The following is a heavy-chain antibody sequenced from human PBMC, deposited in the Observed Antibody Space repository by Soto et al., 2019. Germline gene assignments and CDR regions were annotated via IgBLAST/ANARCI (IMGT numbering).Heavy chain of an antibody. J-gene: IGHJ6*03. Sequence: ASVKVSCKASGYTFTSYGISWVRQAPGQGLEWMGWISAYNGNTNYAQKLQGRVTMTTDTSTSTAYMELRSLRSDDTAVYYCARALRRNIVVVPAAMSGYYYYMDVWGKGTTVTVSS. D-gene: IGHD2-2*01. V-gene: IGHV1-18*01. CDR2: ISAYNGNT. CDR1: GYTFTSYG. CDR3: ARALRRNIVVVPAAMSGYYYYMDV.